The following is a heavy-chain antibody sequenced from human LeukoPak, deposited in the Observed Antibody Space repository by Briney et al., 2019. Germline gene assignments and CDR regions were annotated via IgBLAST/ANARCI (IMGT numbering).Heavy chain of an antibody. CDR2: IYYSGST. CDR3: ARGPKDSSFDY. Sequence: SQTLSLTCTVSGVSISSGGYYWSWIRQHPGKGLEWIGYIYYSGSTYYNPSLKSRVTISVDTSKNQFSLKLSSVTAADTAVYYCARGPKDSSFDYWDQGTLVTVSS. D-gene: IGHD6-13*01. CDR1: GVSISSGGYY. V-gene: IGHV4-31*03. J-gene: IGHJ4*02.